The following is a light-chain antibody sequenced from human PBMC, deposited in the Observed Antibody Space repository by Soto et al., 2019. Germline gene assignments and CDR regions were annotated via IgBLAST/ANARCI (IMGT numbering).Light chain of an antibody. Sequence: QSALTQPASVSGSPGQSITISCTGTSSDVGGYNYVSWFQQHPGKAPKLMIYDVRNRPSGISNRFSGSKSGNTASLTISGLQAEDEADYYCNSYTSSSRYVFGTGTKVTVL. CDR1: SSDVGGYNY. J-gene: IGLJ1*01. CDR2: DVR. V-gene: IGLV2-14*01. CDR3: NSYTSSSRYV.